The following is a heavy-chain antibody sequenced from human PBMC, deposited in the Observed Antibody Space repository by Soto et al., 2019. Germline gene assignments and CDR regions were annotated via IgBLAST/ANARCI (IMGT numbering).Heavy chain of an antibody. CDR1: GGSISSGDYY. CDR3: ARSTIFGVVRYNCFDP. CDR2: IYYSGST. D-gene: IGHD3-3*01. J-gene: IGHJ5*02. V-gene: IGHV4-30-4*01. Sequence: PSETLSLTCTVSGGSISSGDYYWSWIRQPPGKGLEWIGYIYYSGSTYYNPSLKSRVTISVDTSKNQFSLKLSSVTAADTAVYYCARSTIFGVVRYNCFDPWGQGTLVTVSS.